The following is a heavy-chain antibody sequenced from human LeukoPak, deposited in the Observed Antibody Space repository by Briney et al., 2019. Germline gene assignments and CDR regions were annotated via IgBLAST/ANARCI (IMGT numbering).Heavy chain of an antibody. D-gene: IGHD1-26*01. CDR2: IYHSGST. CDR1: GGSISSGGYY. Sequence: SQTLSLTCTVSGGSISSGGYYWSWIRQPPGKGLEWIGYIYHSGSTNYNPSLKSRVTISVDTSKNQFSLKLSSVTAADTAVYYCARLGGSYNYYYYYMDVWGKGTTVTVSS. J-gene: IGHJ6*03. CDR3: ARLGGSYNYYYYYMDV. V-gene: IGHV4-30-2*01.